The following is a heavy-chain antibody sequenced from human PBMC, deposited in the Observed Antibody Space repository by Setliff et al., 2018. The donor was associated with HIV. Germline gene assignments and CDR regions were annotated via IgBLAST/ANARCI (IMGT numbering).Heavy chain of an antibody. V-gene: IGHV4-59*01. J-gene: IGHJ5*02. D-gene: IGHD3-16*01. CDR1: GASISSDS. CDR3: AKGGASSHWLGP. Sequence: PSETLSLTCTVSGASISSDSWSWIRQSPGKGLEWIGFILNREITYYNPSLQSRVSISMDTSKNQFSLKLHSVTAADTAIYHCAKGGASSHWLGPWGQGTLVTVSS. CDR2: ILNREIT.